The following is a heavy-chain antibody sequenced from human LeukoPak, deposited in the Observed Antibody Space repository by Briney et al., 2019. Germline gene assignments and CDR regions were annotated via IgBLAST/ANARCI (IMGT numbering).Heavy chain of an antibody. V-gene: IGHV3-66*01. D-gene: IGHD2-15*01. Sequence: GGSLRLSCAASGFTVSSDYMSWVRQAPGKGLEWVSVIYSGGSTYYADSVKGRFTISRDNSKNTLYLQMNSLRAEDTAVYYCARDYCSGGSCYYDYWGQGTLVTVSS. CDR3: ARDYCSGGSCYYDY. CDR2: IYSGGST. CDR1: GFTVSSDY. J-gene: IGHJ4*02.